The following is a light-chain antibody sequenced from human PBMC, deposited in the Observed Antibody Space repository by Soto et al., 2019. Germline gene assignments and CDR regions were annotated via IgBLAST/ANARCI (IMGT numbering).Light chain of an antibody. Sequence: DIQMTQSPSSLSASVGDRVTITCQASQDINSYLNWFQQKPGKAPKVLIYDASNLKSGVTSRFSGSGSGTDFTLTISSLQPEVFATYYCQQSYSTPRTFGQGTRWIT. CDR1: QDINSY. CDR2: DAS. J-gene: IGKJ1*01. CDR3: QQSYSTPRT. V-gene: IGKV1-39*01.